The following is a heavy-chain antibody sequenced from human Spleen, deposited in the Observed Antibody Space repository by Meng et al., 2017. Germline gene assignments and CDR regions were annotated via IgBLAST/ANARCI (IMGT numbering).Heavy chain of an antibody. J-gene: IGHJ4*02. Sequence: SVQVSRKSSGYNFTGYYMHWVRQAPGQGLEWMGRINPNSGGTNYAQKFQGRVTMTGDTSISTAYMELSGLRSDDTAMYYCARDEDISAAGKLFGDYWGQGTLVTVSS. D-gene: IGHD6-13*01. V-gene: IGHV1-2*06. CDR3: ARDEDISAAGKLFGDY. CDR1: GYNFTGYY. CDR2: INPNSGGT.